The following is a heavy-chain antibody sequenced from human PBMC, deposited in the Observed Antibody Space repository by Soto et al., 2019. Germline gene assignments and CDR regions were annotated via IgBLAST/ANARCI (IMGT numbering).Heavy chain of an antibody. V-gene: IGHV1-18*04. D-gene: IGHD3-3*01. CDR2: ISAYNGNT. J-gene: IGHJ6*02. CDR3: ARDVFWGRYYDFWSGYPLLDGMDV. CDR1: GYTFTSYG. Sequence: ASVKVSCKASGYTFTSYGISWVRQAPGQGLEWTGWISAYNGNTNYAQKLQGRVTMTTDTSTSTAYMELRSLRSDDTAVYYCARDVFWGRYYDFWSGYPLLDGMDVWGQGTTVTVSS.